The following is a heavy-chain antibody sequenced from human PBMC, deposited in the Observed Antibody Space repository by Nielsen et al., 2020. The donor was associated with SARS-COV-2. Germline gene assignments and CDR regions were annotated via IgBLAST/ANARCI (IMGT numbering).Heavy chain of an antibody. Sequence: SETLSLICAISGDSVSSSSAAWNWIRQSPSRGLEWLGRTYYRSKWYNDCAVSVKSRITINPDTSKNQFSLHLNSVTPEDTTVYYCARARGAYGDYYYYYYTDVWGKGTTVTVSS. CDR1: GDSVSSSSAA. CDR2: TYYRSKWYN. J-gene: IGHJ6*03. D-gene: IGHD4-17*01. V-gene: IGHV6-1*01. CDR3: ARARGAYGDYYYYYYTDV.